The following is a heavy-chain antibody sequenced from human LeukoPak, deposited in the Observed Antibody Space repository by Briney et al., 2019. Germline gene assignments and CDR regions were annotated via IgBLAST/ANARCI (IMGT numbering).Heavy chain of an antibody. CDR2: IRTRANAYTT. Sequence: GGSLRLSCAASRFTFSDHYMDWVRQAPGKGLEWVARIRTRANAYTTLYAPSVRDRFSISRDDSTNSVYMQMNSLKTEDTAVYFCARVGDYYDTRGFSSDAFDIWGLGTMVTVAS. V-gene: IGHV3-72*01. CDR1: RFTFSDHY. J-gene: IGHJ3*02. D-gene: IGHD3-22*01. CDR3: ARVGDYYDTRGFSSDAFDI.